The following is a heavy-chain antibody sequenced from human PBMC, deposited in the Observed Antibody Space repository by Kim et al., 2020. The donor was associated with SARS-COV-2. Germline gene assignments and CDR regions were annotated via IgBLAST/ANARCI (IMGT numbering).Heavy chain of an antibody. CDR3: ARYSAIGSYSSSWNTFYYYYGMDV. V-gene: IGHV5-51*01. CDR2: IYPGDSDT. Sequence: GESLKISCKGSGYSFTSYWIGWVRQMPGKGLEWMGIIYPGDSDTRYSPSFQGQVTISADKSISTAYLQWSSLKASDTAMYYCARYSAIGSYSSSWNTFYYYYGMDVCGQGTTVTVSS. J-gene: IGHJ6*02. CDR1: GYSFTSYW. D-gene: IGHD6-13*01.